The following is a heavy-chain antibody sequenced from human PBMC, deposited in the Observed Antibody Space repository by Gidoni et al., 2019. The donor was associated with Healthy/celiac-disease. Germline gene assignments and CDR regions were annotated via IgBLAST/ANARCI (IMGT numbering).Heavy chain of an antibody. J-gene: IGHJ2*01. CDR1: GFTFDDYA. V-gene: IGHV3-9*01. CDR2: ISWNSGSI. D-gene: IGHD3-3*01. CDR3: AKDSRFLEWLSPYWYFDL. Sequence: EVQLVESGGGLVQPGRSLRLSCAASGFTFDDYAMHWVRQAPGKGLEWVSGISWNSGSIGYADSVKGRFTISRDNAKNSLYLQMNSLRAEDTALYYCAKDSRFLEWLSPYWYFDLWGRGTLVTVSS.